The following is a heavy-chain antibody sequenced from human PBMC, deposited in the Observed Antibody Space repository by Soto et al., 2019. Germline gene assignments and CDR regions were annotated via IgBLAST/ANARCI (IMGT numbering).Heavy chain of an antibody. CDR3: VCGDHDSSGYFPSNT. J-gene: IGHJ4*02. CDR2: ITPRSGTA. V-gene: IGHV1-69*12. D-gene: IGHD3-22*01. Sequence: QVQLEQSGAEVKKPGSSVKVSCKSSGGIFRNYAINWVRQAPGQGLEWMGGITPRSGTAKYAQKFQDRATIIAEESPTTGYIEPNDLTSEDTAVYFCVCGDHDSSGYFPSNTWGRGTLVTVSS. CDR1: GGIFRNYA.